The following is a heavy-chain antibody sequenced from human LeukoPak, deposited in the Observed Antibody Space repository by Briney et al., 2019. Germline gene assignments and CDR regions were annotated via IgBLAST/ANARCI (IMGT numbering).Heavy chain of an antibody. Sequence: PSEALSLTCTVSGGSISSYYWSWIRQPPGKGLEWIGYIYYSGSTNYNPSLKSRVTMSVDTSKNQFSLKLSSVTAADTAVYYCASGIRGVTPSSRNYYFDYWGQGTLVTVSS. V-gene: IGHV4-59*08. CDR2: IYYSGST. CDR3: ASGIRGVTPSSRNYYFDY. CDR1: GGSISSYY. D-gene: IGHD3-10*01. J-gene: IGHJ4*02.